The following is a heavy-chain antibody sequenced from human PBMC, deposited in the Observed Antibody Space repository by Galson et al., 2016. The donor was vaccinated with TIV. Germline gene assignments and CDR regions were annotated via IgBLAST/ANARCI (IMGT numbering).Heavy chain of an antibody. Sequence: QSGAEVKKAGESLKISCKGSGAFLTHYWIGWVRQMPGKGLEWMGIIYPGDSETRVSPSFQGQVTISVDKSISTAYLQLSSLRASDTAVYYCARMYCGADCSVGSFAVWAQGTKVTVSS. V-gene: IGHV5-51*01. CDR2: IYPGDSET. D-gene: IGHD2-21*02. CDR3: ARMYCGADCSVGSFAV. CDR1: GAFLTHYW. J-gene: IGHJ3*01.